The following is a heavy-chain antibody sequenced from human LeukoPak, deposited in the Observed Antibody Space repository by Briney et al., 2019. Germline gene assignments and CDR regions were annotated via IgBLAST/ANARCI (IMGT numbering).Heavy chain of an antibody. J-gene: IGHJ4*02. CDR1: GGSFSGYY. CDR2: INHSGGT. CDR3: GRDYCSGGSCYIDY. D-gene: IGHD2-15*01. Sequence: SETLSLTCAVYGGSFSGYYWSWIRQPPGKGLEWIGEINHSGGTNYNPSLKSRVTISVDTSKNQFSLKLSSVTAADTAVYYCGRDYCSGGSCYIDYWGQGTQVTVSS. V-gene: IGHV4-34*01.